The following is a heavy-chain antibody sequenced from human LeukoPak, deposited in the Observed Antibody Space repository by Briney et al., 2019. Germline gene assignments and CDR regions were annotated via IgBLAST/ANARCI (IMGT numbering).Heavy chain of an antibody. CDR1: VYTFPGYY. CDR2: INPNSGGT. D-gene: IGHD6-6*01. CDR3: AREHSSSSGKVFDY. Sequence: ASVKVSCKASVYTFPGYYMHWVRQAPGQGPEWMGWINPNSGGTNYAQKFQGRVTMTRDTSISTAYMELSRLRSDDTAVYYCAREHSSSSGKVFDYWGQGTLVTVSS. V-gene: IGHV1-2*02. J-gene: IGHJ4*02.